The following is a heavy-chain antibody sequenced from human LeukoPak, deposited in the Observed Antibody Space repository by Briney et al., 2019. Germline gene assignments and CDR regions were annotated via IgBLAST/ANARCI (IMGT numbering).Heavy chain of an antibody. V-gene: IGHV4-34*01. CDR3: AIRGAYCGGDCYSLDP. J-gene: IGHJ5*02. Sequence: SETLSLTCAVYGGSFSGYYWSWIRQPPGKGLEWIGEINHSGSTNYNPSLKSRVTISVDTSKNQFSLKLSSVTAADTAVYYCAIRGAYCGGDCYSLDPWGQGTLVTVST. CDR2: INHSGST. CDR1: GGSFSGYY. D-gene: IGHD2-21*02.